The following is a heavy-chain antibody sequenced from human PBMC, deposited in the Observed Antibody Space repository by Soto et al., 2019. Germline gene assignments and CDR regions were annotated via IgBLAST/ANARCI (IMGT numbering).Heavy chain of an antibody. CDR1: GFTFFTSA. CDR2: IVVGSGNT. V-gene: IGHV1-58*01. CDR3: AADPYCGGDCYFDY. J-gene: IGHJ4*02. Sequence: SVWVSCKASGFTFFTSAVQWVRQARGQGLEWIGWIVVGSGNTNYAQKFQERVTITREMSTNKAYMELTSLRSEDTAVYYCAADPYCGGDCYFDYWGQGIMVTV. D-gene: IGHD2-21*02.